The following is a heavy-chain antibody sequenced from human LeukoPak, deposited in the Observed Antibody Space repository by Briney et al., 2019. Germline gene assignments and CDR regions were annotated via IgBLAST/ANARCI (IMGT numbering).Heavy chain of an antibody. J-gene: IGHJ5*02. V-gene: IGHV1-46*01. CDR1: GYTFTSYY. CDR2: INPGGGST. CDR3: ASKDSSGWYEEA. D-gene: IGHD6-19*01. Sequence: ASVKVSCKASGYTFTSYYIHWVRQAPGQGLEWMGVINPGGGSTSYAQKFQGRVTMTRDTSTSTVYMELSSLRSEDTAMYYCASKDSSGWYEEAWGQGTLVTVSS.